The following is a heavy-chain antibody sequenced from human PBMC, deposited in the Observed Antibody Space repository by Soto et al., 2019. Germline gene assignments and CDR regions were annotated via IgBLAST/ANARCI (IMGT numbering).Heavy chain of an antibody. CDR2: INPSGGST. J-gene: IGHJ6*02. Sequence: ASVKVSCKASGYTFTSYYMHWVRQAPGQGLEWMGIINPSGGSTSYAQKFQGRATMTRDTSTSTVYMELSSLRSEDTAVYYCARDLARDIVVVVAAARVGMDVWGQGTTVTVSS. V-gene: IGHV1-46*01. CDR3: ARDLARDIVVVVAAARVGMDV. D-gene: IGHD2-15*01. CDR1: GYTFTSYY.